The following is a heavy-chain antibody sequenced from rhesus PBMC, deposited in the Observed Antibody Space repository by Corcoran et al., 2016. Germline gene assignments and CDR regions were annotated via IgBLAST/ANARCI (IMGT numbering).Heavy chain of an antibody. V-gene: IGHV4-76*01. J-gene: IGHJ4*01. CDR1: GGSVSGGYN. CDR2: LSDSGAT. CDR3: GRSGAATGAY. D-gene: IGHD6-31*01. Sequence: QVQLQESGPGLVKPSETLSLTCSVSGGSVSGGYNRNGNRKSPGQGLEWIGFLSDSGATYYIASLKNRVTISKDTSKNQFSLKLSSVTAADTAVYYCGRSGAATGAYWGQGVLVTVSS.